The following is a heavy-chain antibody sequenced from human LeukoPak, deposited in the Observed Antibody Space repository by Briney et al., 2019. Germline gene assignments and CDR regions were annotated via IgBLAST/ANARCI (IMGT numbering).Heavy chain of an antibody. D-gene: IGHD1-26*01. CDR3: ARLRGGSYAPDAYFYYGMDV. CDR1: GGSISSYY. J-gene: IGHJ6*02. V-gene: IGHV4-59*08. Sequence: SETLSLTCTVSGGSISSYYWSWIRQPPGKGLEWLGYIYYSGRTNYNPSLKSRVTISVDTSKNQFSLKLRSVTASDTAVYYCARLRGGSYAPDAYFYYGMDVWGQGTTVIVSS. CDR2: IYYSGRT.